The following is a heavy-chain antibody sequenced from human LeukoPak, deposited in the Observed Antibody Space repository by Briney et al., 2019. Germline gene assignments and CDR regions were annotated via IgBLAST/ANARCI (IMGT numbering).Heavy chain of an antibody. V-gene: IGHV3-7*01. Sequence: GGSLRLSCAASGFTFSSYWMSWVRQAPGKGLEWVANIKQDGSEKYYVDSVKGRFTISRDNAKNSLYLQMNSLRAEDTAVYYCARVGSGLGDYVPMNYYYYMDVWGKGTAVTISS. CDR2: IKQDGSEK. J-gene: IGHJ6*03. CDR1: GFTFSSYW. D-gene: IGHD4-17*01. CDR3: ARVGSGLGDYVPMNYYYYMDV.